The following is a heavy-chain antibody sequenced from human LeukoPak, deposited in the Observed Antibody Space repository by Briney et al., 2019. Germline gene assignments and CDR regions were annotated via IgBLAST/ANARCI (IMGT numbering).Heavy chain of an antibody. CDR1: GYTFTSYG. CDR3: ARDTRDNWNDGDAFDI. V-gene: IGHV1-18*01. D-gene: IGHD1-1*01. J-gene: IGHJ3*02. Sequence: VSVKVSCKASGYTFTSYGISWVRQAPGQGLEWMGWISAYNGNTNYAQKLQGRVTMTTDTSTSTAYMELRSLRSDDTAVYYCARDTRDNWNDGDAFDIWGQGTMVTVSS. CDR2: ISAYNGNT.